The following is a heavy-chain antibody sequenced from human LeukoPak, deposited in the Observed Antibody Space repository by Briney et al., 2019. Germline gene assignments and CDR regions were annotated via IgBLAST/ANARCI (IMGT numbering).Heavy chain of an antibody. CDR1: GFTFSSYE. CDR3: ARGTTDLDY. CDR2: ISSSGSTI. Sequence: QTGGSLRLSCAASGFTFSSYEMNWVRQAPGKGLEWVSYISSSGSTIYYADSVKGRFTISRDNAKNSLYLQMNSLRAEDTAVYFCARGTTDLDYWGQGTLVTVSS. D-gene: IGHD1-1*01. V-gene: IGHV3-48*03. J-gene: IGHJ4*02.